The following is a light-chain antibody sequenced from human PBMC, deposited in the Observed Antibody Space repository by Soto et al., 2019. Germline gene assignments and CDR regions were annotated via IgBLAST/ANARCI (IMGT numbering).Light chain of an antibody. V-gene: IGLV4-69*01. J-gene: IGLJ2*01. CDR1: SGHSTFA. CDR2: ITGDGSH. CDR3: QTWGTGVV. Sequence: QPVLTQSPSASASLGASVKLTCTLSSGHSTFAIAWHQQQPEKGPRFLMKITGDGSHSKGDGIPDRFSGSMSGAERYLTISSLQSEDEADYYCQTWGTGVVFGGGTKVTVL.